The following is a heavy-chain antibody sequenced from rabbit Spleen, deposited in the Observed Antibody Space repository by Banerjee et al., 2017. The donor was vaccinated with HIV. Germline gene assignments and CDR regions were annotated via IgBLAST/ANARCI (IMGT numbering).Heavy chain of an antibody. Sequence: QSLEESGGDLVKPGGSLTLTCTASGVSFSSSSYMCWVRQAPGKGLEWIACIDAGSSGFTYFATWAKGRFTCSKTSSTTVTLQMTRLTDADTATYFCARDAAGREDFNLGGPGTLVTIS. D-gene: IGHD4-2*01. J-gene: IGHJ4*01. CDR3: ARDAAGREDFNL. CDR1: GVSFSSSSY. V-gene: IGHV1S40*01. CDR2: IDAGSSGFT.